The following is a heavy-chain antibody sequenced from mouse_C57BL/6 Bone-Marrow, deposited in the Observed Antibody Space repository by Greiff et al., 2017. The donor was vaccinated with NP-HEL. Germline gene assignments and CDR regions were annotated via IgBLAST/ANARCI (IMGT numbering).Heavy chain of an antibody. CDR2: IDPETGGT. D-gene: IGHD2-4*01. J-gene: IGHJ4*01. CDR1: GYTFTDYE. CDR3: DARMDY. Sequence: QVQLKQSGAELVRPGASVTLSCKASGYTFTDYEMHWVKQTPVHGLEWIGAIDPETGGTAYNQKFKGKAILTADKSSSTAYMELRSLTSEDSAGYDYDARMDYWGQGTSVTVSS. V-gene: IGHV1-15*01.